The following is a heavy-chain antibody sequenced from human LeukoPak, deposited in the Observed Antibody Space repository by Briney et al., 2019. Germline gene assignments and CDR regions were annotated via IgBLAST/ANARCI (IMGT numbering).Heavy chain of an antibody. CDR3: ARDRGVVVVAAQYWFDP. J-gene: IGHJ5*02. CDR1: GYTFTSYY. D-gene: IGHD2-15*01. CDR2: INPSGGST. V-gene: IGHV1-46*01. Sequence: ASVKVSCKASGYTFTSYYMHWVRQAPGQGLEWMGIINPSGGSTSYAQKFQGRVTMTRDTSTSTVYMELSRLRSDDTAVYYCARDRGVVVVAAQYWFDPWGQGTLVTVSS.